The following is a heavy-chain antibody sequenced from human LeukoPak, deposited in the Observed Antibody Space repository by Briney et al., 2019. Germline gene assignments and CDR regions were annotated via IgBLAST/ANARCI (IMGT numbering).Heavy chain of an antibody. CDR2: IYDSGST. D-gene: IGHD4-23*01. Sequence: SETLSLTCTVSGGSIRSSYYYWGWIRQPPGKGLEWIGSIYDSGSTYYNPSLKSRVTISVDTSKNQFSLKLSSVTAADTAVYYCARDDSGGTNRFFQHWGQGTLVTVSS. V-gene: IGHV4-39*07. CDR1: GGSIRSSYYY. CDR3: ARDDSGGTNRFFQH. J-gene: IGHJ1*01.